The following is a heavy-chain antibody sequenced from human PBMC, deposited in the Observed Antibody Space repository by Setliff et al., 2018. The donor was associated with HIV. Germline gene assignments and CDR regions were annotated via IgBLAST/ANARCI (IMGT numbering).Heavy chain of an antibody. CDR1: GYTFSSYA. Sequence: GASVKVSCKTSGYTFSSYAISWVRQAPGQGLEWMGWINTYNGNTNYVQKFQGRVTMTRDTSINTAYLEMSRLRSDDTAVYYCATRAYDSSGYLRSRVSGAAFDIWGQGTMVTVSS. V-gene: IGHV1-18*01. CDR3: ATRAYDSSGYLRSRVSGAAFDI. D-gene: IGHD3-22*01. J-gene: IGHJ3*02. CDR2: INTYNGNT.